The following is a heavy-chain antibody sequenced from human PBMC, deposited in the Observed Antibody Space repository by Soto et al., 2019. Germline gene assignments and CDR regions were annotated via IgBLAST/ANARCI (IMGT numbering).Heavy chain of an antibody. CDR2: ISAYNGNT. CDR3: ARDQVAAAAGRINGMDV. V-gene: IGHV1-18*01. CDR1: GYTFTSYG. J-gene: IGHJ6*02. D-gene: IGHD6-13*01. Sequence: QVQLVESGAEVKKPGASVKVSCKASGYTFTSYGISWVRQAPGQGLEWMGWISAYNGNTNYAQKLQGRVTMTTDTSTSTAYMELRSLRSDDTAVYYCARDQVAAAAGRINGMDVWGQGTTVTVSS.